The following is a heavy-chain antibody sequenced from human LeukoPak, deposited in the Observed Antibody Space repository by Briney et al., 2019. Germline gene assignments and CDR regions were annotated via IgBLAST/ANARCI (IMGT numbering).Heavy chain of an antibody. CDR2: ISGSSSHT. Sequence: EGSLRLSCAASGFTFSVYAMSWVRQAPGKGLEWVSGISGSSSHTKDADFVRGRFTIYRDNSRNTLFLQLNSLTAEDTAVYYCAKEHDYTNAAPEWGFDSWGQGSLVIVSS. J-gene: IGHJ4*02. CDR3: AKEHDYTNAAPEWGFDS. V-gene: IGHV3-23*01. D-gene: IGHD2-2*02. CDR1: GFTFSVYA.